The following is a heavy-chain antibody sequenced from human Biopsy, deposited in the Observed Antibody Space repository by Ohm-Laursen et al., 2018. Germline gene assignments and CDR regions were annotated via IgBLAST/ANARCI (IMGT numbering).Heavy chain of an antibody. D-gene: IGHD5/OR15-5a*01. J-gene: IGHJ4*02. CDR2: IYYSGST. Sequence: SQTLSLTCTVSGGSIGSGNDYWSWIRQHPGKGLEWIGYIYYSGSTYYTPSLKSRVIISLDTSKNQFSLKLSSVIAADTAVYYCARVNADRVSTIIDWGQGTLVTVSS. V-gene: IGHV4-31*03. CDR3: ARVNADRVSTIID. CDR1: GGSIGSGNDY.